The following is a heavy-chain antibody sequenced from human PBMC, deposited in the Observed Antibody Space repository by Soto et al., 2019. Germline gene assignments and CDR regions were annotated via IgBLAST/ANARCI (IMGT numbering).Heavy chain of an antibody. CDR3: ARVYSGNYCSFDF. D-gene: IGHD1-26*01. CDR1: GGSFSGYS. CDR2: MEWDDES. Sequence: TLSLTCAVYGGSFSGYSWTWIRQPPGKALEWLARMEWDDESFYSTSLRTRLTVSKDTSKNQVVLTMTNMDPVDTATYYCARVYSGNYCSFDFWGHGTLVTVSS. J-gene: IGHJ4*01. V-gene: IGHV2-70*16.